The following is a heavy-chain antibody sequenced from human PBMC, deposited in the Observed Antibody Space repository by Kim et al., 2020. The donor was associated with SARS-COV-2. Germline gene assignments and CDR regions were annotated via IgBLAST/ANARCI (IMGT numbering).Heavy chain of an antibody. CDR1: GGSISSGDYY. CDR2: IYYSGST. Sequence: SETLSLTCTVSGGSISSGDYYWSWIRQPPGKGLEWIGYIYYSGSTYYNPSLKSRVTISVDTSKNQFSLKLSSVTAADTAVYYCARGLYRAAQFDPWGQGTLVTVSS. D-gene: IGHD1-26*01. CDR3: ARGLYRAAQFDP. J-gene: IGHJ5*02. V-gene: IGHV4-30-4*01.